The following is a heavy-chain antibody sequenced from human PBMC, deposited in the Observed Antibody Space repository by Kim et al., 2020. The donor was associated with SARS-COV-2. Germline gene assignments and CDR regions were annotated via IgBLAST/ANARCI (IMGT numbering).Heavy chain of an antibody. CDR1: GGSISSSSYY. CDR2: IYYSGST. V-gene: IGHV4-39*01. D-gene: IGHD3-10*01. CDR3: ARLLWHYGVVDY. Sequence: SETLSLTCTVSGGSISSSSYYWGWIRQPPGKGLEWIGSIYYSGSTYYNPSLKSRVTISVDTSKNQFSLKLSSVTAADTAVYYCARLLWHYGVVDYWGQGTLVTVSS. J-gene: IGHJ4*02.